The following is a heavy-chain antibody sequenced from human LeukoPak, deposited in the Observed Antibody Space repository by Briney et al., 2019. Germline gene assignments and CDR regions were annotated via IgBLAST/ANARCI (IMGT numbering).Heavy chain of an antibody. CDR1: GFTFSSYG. CDR3: ARVALGAKGPFDY. J-gene: IGHJ4*02. D-gene: IGHD1-26*01. CDR2: INSDGSST. V-gene: IGHV3-74*01. Sequence: PGGSLRLSCAASGFTFSSYGMHWVRQAPGKGLVWVSRINSDGSSTSYADSVKGRFTISRDNAKNTLYLQMNSLRAEDTAVYYCARVALGAKGPFDYWGQGTLVTVSS.